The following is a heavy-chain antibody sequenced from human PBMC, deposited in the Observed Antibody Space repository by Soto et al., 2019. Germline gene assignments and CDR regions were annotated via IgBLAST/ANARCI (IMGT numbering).Heavy chain of an antibody. CDR2: ISSSSSTI. Sequence: GGSLRLSCAASGFTCSSYSMNWVRQAPGKGLEWVSYISSSSSTIYYADSVKGRFTISRDNAKNSLYLQMNSLRDEDTAVYYCARDASIRITMVRGVIIKAFDYWGQGTLVTVSS. V-gene: IGHV3-48*02. D-gene: IGHD3-10*01. CDR1: GFTCSSYS. CDR3: ARDASIRITMVRGVIIKAFDY. J-gene: IGHJ4*02.